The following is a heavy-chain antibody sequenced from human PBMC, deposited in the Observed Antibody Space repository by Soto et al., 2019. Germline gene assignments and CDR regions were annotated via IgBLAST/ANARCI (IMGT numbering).Heavy chain of an antibody. CDR1: GLSITDSEMG. J-gene: IGHJ5*02. CDR2: IDSSGEK. Sequence: QVTLKESGPVLVKPTETLTLRCTVSGLSITDSEMGVSWNRQRPGQPLEWLAHIDSSGEKSYRTFLKSRPATSKDTSNSQIVLTMTNMDPADTATYYCARRHLAVAVSPWFDPWGQGIPVTVSS. D-gene: IGHD6-19*01. CDR3: ARRHLAVAVSPWFDP. V-gene: IGHV2-26*01.